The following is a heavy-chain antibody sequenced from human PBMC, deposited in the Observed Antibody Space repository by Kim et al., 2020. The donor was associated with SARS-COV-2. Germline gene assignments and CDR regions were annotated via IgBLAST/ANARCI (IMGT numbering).Heavy chain of an antibody. V-gene: IGHV4-39*07. D-gene: IGHD3-22*01. J-gene: IGHJ5*02. CDR1: GGSISSSSYY. Sequence: SETLSLTCTVSGGSISSSSYYWGWIRQPPGKGLEWIGSIYYSGSTYYNPSLKSRVTISVDTSKNQFSLKLSSVTAADTAVYYCARHYYDSSPSWFDPWGQGTLVTVSS. CDR3: ARHYYDSSPSWFDP. CDR2: IYYSGST.